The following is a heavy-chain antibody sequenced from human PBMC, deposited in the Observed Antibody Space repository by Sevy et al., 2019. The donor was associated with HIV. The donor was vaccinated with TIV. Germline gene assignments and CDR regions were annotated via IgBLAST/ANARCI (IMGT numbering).Heavy chain of an antibody. Sequence: ASVKVSCKASGYNFASYGFTWVRQAPGKGLEWMGWIGDYNGNANSAQKFQGRVTMTTDTSTSTTYMGLRSLRCEETAVYYCSSVPSYYYGSRTYLDYWGQGTLVTVSS. D-gene: IGHD3-10*01. CDR2: IGDYNGNA. CDR1: GYNFASYG. J-gene: IGHJ4*02. V-gene: IGHV1-18*01. CDR3: SSVPSYYYGSRTYLDY.